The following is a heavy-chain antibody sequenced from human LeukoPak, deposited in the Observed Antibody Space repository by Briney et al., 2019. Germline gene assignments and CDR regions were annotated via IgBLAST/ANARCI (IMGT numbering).Heavy chain of an antibody. CDR3: ARGPITMIVVVPYYFDY. J-gene: IGHJ4*02. V-gene: IGHV4-34*01. D-gene: IGHD3-22*01. CDR1: GGSFSGYY. CDR2: INHSGST. Sequence: SETLSLTCAVYGGSFSGYYWSWIRQPPGKGLEWIGEINHSGSTNYNPSLKSRVTISVDMSKNQFSLKLSSVTAADTAVYYCARGPITMIVVVPYYFDYWGQGTLVTVSS.